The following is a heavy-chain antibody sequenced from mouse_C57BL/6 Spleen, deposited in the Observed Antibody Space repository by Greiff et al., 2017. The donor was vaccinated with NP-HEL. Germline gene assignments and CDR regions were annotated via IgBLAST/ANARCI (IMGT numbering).Heavy chain of an antibody. V-gene: IGHV1-26*01. CDR1: GYTFTDYY. Sequence: EVQLQQSGPELVKPGASVKISCKASGYTFTDYYMNWVKQSHGKSLEWIGDINPNNGGTSYNQKFKGKATLTVDKSSSTAYMELRSLTSEDSAVYYWARTDYYGSSYEAWFAYWGQGTLVTVSA. J-gene: IGHJ3*01. CDR2: INPNNGGT. D-gene: IGHD1-1*01. CDR3: ARTDYYGSSYEAWFAY.